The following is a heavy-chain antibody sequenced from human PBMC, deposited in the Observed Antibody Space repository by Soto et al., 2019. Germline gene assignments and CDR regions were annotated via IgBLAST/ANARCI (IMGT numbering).Heavy chain of an antibody. V-gene: IGHV3-23*01. CDR3: AKSGPTNFFDF. CDR1: GFTFSSYA. Sequence: GGSLRLSCAASGFTFSSYAMSWVRQAPGKGLEWVSAISGSGGSTYYIDSVKGRFTVSRDDSKNTLYLQMNSLRAEDTAIYYCAKSGPTNFFDFWGHGTLVTVSS. J-gene: IGHJ4*01. D-gene: IGHD1-26*01. CDR2: ISGSGGST.